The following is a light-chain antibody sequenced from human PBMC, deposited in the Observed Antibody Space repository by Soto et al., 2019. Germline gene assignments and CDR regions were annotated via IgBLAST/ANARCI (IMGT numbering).Light chain of an antibody. CDR3: QQSYSIPPT. CDR1: QSIRSY. J-gene: IGKJ5*01. V-gene: IGKV1-39*01. Sequence: DIQITPAPSSLSSSLGDRVTLPFRASQSIRSYLNWYQHKPGIGPTLLIYAASSLQSGVPSRFSGSGSGTDFTLTISSLQPEDFATYYCQQSYSIPPTFGQGTRLEIK. CDR2: AAS.